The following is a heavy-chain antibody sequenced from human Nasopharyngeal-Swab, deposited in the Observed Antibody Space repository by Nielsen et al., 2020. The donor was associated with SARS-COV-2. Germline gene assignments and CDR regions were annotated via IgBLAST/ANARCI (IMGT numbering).Heavy chain of an antibody. D-gene: IGHD6-13*01. Sequence: SETLSLTCTVSGGSISSSTYYWAWIRQPPGKGLEWIGSIYYGGSTYDNPSLKSRATISVDTSKNQFSLKLSSVTAADTAVYYCATLSSSWYEYYFDYWGQGTLVTVSS. CDR1: GGSISSSTYY. V-gene: IGHV4-39*01. CDR3: ATLSSSWYEYYFDY. CDR2: IYYGGST. J-gene: IGHJ4*02.